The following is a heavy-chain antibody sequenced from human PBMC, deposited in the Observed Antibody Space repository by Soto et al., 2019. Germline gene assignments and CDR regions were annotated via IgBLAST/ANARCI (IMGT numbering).Heavy chain of an antibody. CDR1: GDTFSRST. Sequence: QMVQSGAEVKKPGSSVRVSCTASGDTFSRSTLSWVRQAPGQGLEWMGRTIPILSMSDYAQKFQGRVSITADKSTITVYMELSRLRSEDTAVYYCATNYGSGSAHFDNWGQGTLVTFSS. J-gene: IGHJ4*02. D-gene: IGHD3-10*01. CDR3: ATNYGSGSAHFDN. V-gene: IGHV1-69*02. CDR2: TIPILSMS.